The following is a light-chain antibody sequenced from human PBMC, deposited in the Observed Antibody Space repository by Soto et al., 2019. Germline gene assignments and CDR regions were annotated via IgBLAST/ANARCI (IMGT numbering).Light chain of an antibody. CDR1: QSVSSN. J-gene: IGKJ3*01. CDR3: QQYGNSPPT. V-gene: IGKV3-15*01. CDR2: GAS. Sequence: EIVMTQSPATLSVSPGERATLSCRASQSVSSNLAWYQQKPGQAPRLLIYGASTRATGIPARFSGSGSGTEFTLTISSLQSEDFAVYCCQQYGNSPPTFGPGTKVAVK.